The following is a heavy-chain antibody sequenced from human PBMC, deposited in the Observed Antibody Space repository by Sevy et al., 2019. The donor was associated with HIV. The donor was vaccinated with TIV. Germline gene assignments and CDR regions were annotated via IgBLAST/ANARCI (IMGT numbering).Heavy chain of an antibody. Sequence: SETLSLTCAVSGGSISSSNWWSWVRQPPGKGLEWIGEIYHSGSTNYNPSLKSRVTISVDKSKNQFSLKLSSVTAADTAVYYCARDRYCSGGSCYSGSYYYSMDVWGQGTTVTVSS. CDR3: ARDRYCSGGSCYSGSYYYSMDV. J-gene: IGHJ6*02. CDR2: IYHSGST. CDR1: GGSISSSNW. V-gene: IGHV4-4*02. D-gene: IGHD2-15*01.